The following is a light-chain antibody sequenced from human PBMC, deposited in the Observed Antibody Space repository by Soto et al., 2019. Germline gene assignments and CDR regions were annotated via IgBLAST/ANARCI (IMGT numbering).Light chain of an antibody. CDR2: AAS. CDR3: QQSHITTLFT. CDR1: QNINSH. Sequence: DIQMTQSPSSLSASIGDRVTITCRASQNINSHLNWYQQKPGKAPKVLIYAASRLQSAVPFRFSGSGPGTEFTLTISSLEPEDFATYYCQQSHITTLFTFGKGTKLEIK. J-gene: IGKJ2*01. V-gene: IGKV1-39*01.